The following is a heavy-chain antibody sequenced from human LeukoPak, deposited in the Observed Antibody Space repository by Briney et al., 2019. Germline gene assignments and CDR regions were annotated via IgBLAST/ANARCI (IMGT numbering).Heavy chain of an antibody. CDR1: GFKFSSYS. V-gene: IGHV3-21*01. CDR3: ARTGETYWYFDL. D-gene: IGHD3-10*01. J-gene: IGHJ2*01. CDR2: ISSSSSYI. Sequence: GGSLRLSCAASGFKFSSYSMKWVRQAPGKGLEWVSFISSSSSYIYYADSLKGRFTISRDNAKNSLYLQMNSLRAEDTAVYFCARTGETYWYFDLWGRGTLVTVSS.